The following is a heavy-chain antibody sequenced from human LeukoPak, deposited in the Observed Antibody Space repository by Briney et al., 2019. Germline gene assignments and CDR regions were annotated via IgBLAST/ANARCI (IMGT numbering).Heavy chain of an antibody. CDR2: ISNSGGST. J-gene: IGHJ4*02. CDR1: GFTFSSYA. V-gene: IGHV3-23*01. D-gene: IGHD2-15*01. CDR3: ARQLGYYSSGTCYFDY. Sequence: GGSLTLSCAASGFTFSSYAMSWVRQAPGKGLEWVSAISNSGGSTYDAESVKGRFTISRDKSQNTLYLQMASLRAEDTAVYYCARQLGYYSSGTCYFDYWGQGTLVTVSS.